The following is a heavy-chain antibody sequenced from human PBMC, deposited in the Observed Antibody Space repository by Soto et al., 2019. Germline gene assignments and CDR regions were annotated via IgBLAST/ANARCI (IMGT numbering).Heavy chain of an antibody. V-gene: IGHV4-34*01. CDR2: MSHSGGT. CDR1: GGFVSSGSYY. D-gene: IGHD1-1*01. Sequence: QVQLQQWGAGLLKPSETLSLTCAVYGGFVSSGSYYWSWIRQPPGKGLEWIGEMSHSGGTHFTPSLKSRVTISVDTSKNQFSLKMSSVTAADTALYYCARVERGTATTVVDAFDIWGPGIMVTVSS. J-gene: IGHJ3*02. CDR3: ARVERGTATTVVDAFDI.